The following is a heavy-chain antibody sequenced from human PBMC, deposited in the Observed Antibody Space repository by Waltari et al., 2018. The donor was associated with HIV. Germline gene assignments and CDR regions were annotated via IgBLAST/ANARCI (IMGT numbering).Heavy chain of an antibody. J-gene: IGHJ2*01. CDR2: VYYGGKT. D-gene: IGHD3-16*01. CDR1: GVPLTSKNYY. Sequence: QLQESGPALVKPSETLSLSCSVSGVPLTSKNYYWGWVRQSTGKRLDWIASVYYGGKTYNNPSLKSRLSLSLDTSKNRLSLNVTSVTAADTAVYYCARHSGPYVHFFDLWGHGTLVTVTS. CDR3: ARHSGPYVHFFDL. V-gene: IGHV4-39*01.